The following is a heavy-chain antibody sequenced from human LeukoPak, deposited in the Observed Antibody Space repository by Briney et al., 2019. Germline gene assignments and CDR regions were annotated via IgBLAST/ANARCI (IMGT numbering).Heavy chain of an antibody. CDR3: ASSQSRYSSGWYLDS. J-gene: IGHJ4*02. Sequence: ASVKVSCKASGGTFSSYAISWVRQAPGQGLEWMGGIIPIFGTANYAQKFQGRVTITADESTSTAYMELSRLRSDDTAVYYCASSQSRYSSGWYLDSWGQGTLVTVSS. CDR2: IIPIFGTA. V-gene: IGHV1-69*13. CDR1: GGTFSSYA. D-gene: IGHD6-19*01.